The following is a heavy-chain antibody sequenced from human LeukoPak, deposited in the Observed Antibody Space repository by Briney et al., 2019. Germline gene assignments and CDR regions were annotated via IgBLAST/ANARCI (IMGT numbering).Heavy chain of an antibody. J-gene: IGHJ4*02. V-gene: IGHV3-7*03. CDR2: INQDGSEP. CDR1: GLTFSRYW. D-gene: IGHD3-9*01. Sequence: GGPLSLSCAASGLTFSRYWLTWARQAPGKGLEWLANINQDGSEPNYVDYVKGRITIPRDNAKNSMDLQINSLTDEDTAVYHCVSRGFTGDACFAASFHCCAHWGQGTLVTVSS. CDR3: VSRGFTGDACFAASFHCCAH.